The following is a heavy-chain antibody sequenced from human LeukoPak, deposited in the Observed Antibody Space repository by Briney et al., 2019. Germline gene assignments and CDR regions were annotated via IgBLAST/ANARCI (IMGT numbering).Heavy chain of an antibody. CDR3: ARGSIVGAKTLGFGAFDI. CDR1: GYTFTSYY. V-gene: IGHV1-46*01. D-gene: IGHD1-26*01. J-gene: IGHJ3*02. Sequence: ASVKVSCKASGYTFTSYYMHWVRQAPGQGLEWMGIINPSGGSTSYAQKFQGRVTMTRDTSTSTVYMELSSLRSEDTAVYYCARGSIVGAKTLGFGAFDIWGQGTMVTVSS. CDR2: INPSGGST.